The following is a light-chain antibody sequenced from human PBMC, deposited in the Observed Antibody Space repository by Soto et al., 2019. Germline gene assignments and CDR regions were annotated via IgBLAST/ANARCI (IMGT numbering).Light chain of an antibody. J-gene: IGKJ4*01. CDR3: EQYDRWPLT. Sequence: THSPVTLSLSPAERATLSFRSSQSVTAYLAWYQQKPGQAPRLLISGASAGATGIPARFSGSGSGTEFTLTISSLQPEDCAIYYCEQYDRWPLTFGGGTKVDIK. CDR1: QSVTAY. V-gene: IGKV3-15*01. CDR2: GAS.